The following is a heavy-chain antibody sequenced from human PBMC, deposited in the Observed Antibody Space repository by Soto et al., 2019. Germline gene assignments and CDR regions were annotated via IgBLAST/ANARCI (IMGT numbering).Heavy chain of an antibody. V-gene: IGHV4-34*01. CDR2: TTQSGRT. CDR1: GASVSGHF. CDR3: ARGNAAAATRY. D-gene: IGHD6-13*01. Sequence: QVQLQQWGAGLLRPSETLSLTCAVYGASVSGHFWSWIRQPPGKGLEWIGETTQSGRTSYNPSLKSRVVISVDTSKNQFSLYLSSVTAADTAVYYCARGNAAAATRYWGQGTLVIVSS. J-gene: IGHJ4*02.